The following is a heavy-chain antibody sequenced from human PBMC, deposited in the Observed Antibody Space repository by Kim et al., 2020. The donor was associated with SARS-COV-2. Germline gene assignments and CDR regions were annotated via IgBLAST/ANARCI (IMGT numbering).Heavy chain of an antibody. CDR2: IYYSGST. Sequence: SETLSLTCTVSGGSISSYYWSWIRQPPGKGLEWIGYIYYSGSTNYNPSLKSRVTISVDTSKNQFSLKLSSVTAADTAVYYCARDNGFGELFERSNFWFDPWGPGTLVTVSS. V-gene: IGHV4-59*01. J-gene: IGHJ5*02. CDR1: GGSISSYY. D-gene: IGHD3-10*01. CDR3: ARDNGFGELFERSNFWFDP.